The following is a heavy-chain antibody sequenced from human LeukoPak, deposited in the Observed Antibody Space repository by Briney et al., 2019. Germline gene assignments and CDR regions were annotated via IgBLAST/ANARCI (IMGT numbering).Heavy chain of an antibody. D-gene: IGHD2-15*01. CDR2: ISYDGSNK. Sequence: PGGSLRLSCAASGFTFSSYGMHWVRQAPGKGLERVAVISYDGSNKYYADSVKGRFTISRDNSKTTLYLQMNSLRAEDTAVYYCAKEELCSGGSCYLNYYYYYGMDVWGQGTTVTVSS. J-gene: IGHJ6*02. V-gene: IGHV3-30*18. CDR3: AKEELCSGGSCYLNYYYYYGMDV. CDR1: GFTFSSYG.